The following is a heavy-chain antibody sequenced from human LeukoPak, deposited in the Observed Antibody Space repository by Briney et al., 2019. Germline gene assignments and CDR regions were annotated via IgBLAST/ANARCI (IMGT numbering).Heavy chain of an antibody. CDR3: AKDHIIGAVAPHAYYYGMDV. CDR2: ISGSGGST. CDR1: GCTFSSYA. Sequence: GGSLRLSCEASGCTFSSYAMSWVRQAPGKGLEWVSAISGSGGSTYYADSVKGRFTISRDNSKNTLYLQMNSLRAEDTAVYYCAKDHIIGAVAPHAYYYGMDVWGQGTTVTVSS. V-gene: IGHV3-23*01. J-gene: IGHJ6*02. D-gene: IGHD6-19*01.